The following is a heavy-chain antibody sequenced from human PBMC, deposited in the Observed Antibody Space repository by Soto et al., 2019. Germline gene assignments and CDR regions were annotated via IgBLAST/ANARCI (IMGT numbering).Heavy chain of an antibody. D-gene: IGHD2-8*01. J-gene: IGHJ4*02. CDR2: ISAYNGNK. Sequence: QVQLVQSGSEVKKPGASVKVSCKTSGYTFIDYGISWVRQAPGQGPEWMGWISAYNGNKKYAERVQERVTMTTDTATNTAFMELCGLRSDDPPVYYCASHVYCTTSTCYTAPLAYWGQGTLVTVSS. CDR3: ASHVYCTTSTCYTAPLAY. V-gene: IGHV1-18*04. CDR1: GYTFIDYG.